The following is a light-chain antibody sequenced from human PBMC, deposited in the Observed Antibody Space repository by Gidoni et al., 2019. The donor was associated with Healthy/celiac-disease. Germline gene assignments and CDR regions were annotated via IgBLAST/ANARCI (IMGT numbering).Light chain of an antibody. CDR1: ALPKQY. CDR3: QSADRSGIYPWV. Sequence: SYELTQPPSVSVSPGQTARITCSGDALPKQYAYWYQQKPGQAPGLVIYKDSERPSGIPERFSGASSGTTVTLTISGVQAEDEADYYCQSADRSGIYPWVFGGGTKLTVL. V-gene: IGLV3-25*03. CDR2: KDS. J-gene: IGLJ3*02.